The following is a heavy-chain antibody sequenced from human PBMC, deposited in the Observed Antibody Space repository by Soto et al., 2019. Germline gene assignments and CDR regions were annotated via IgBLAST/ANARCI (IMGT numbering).Heavy chain of an antibody. D-gene: IGHD1-26*01. CDR3: ARGPLTWSYSLGGY. J-gene: IGHJ4*02. Sequence: QVQLVESGGGVVQPGRSLRLSCAASGFTFNSYAMHWVRQAPGKGLEWVAVISYDGSNKYDADSVKGRFTISRDNSKNTLYVQMNSLRSEDTAVYYCARGPLTWSYSLGGYWGQGTLVTVSS. CDR1: GFTFNSYA. V-gene: IGHV3-30-3*01. CDR2: ISYDGSNK.